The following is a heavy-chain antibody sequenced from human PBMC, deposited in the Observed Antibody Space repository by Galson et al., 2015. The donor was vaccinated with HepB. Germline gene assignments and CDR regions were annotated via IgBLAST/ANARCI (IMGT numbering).Heavy chain of an antibody. CDR2: ISYDGSNN. CDR3: AKDADPYAAGYFFDF. D-gene: IGHD6-13*01. CDR1: GFTFSIYG. Sequence: SLRLSCAASGFTFSIYGMHWVRQAPGKGLEWVVVISYDGSNNYYADSVKGRCTISRDNSKSTLFLQMNSLRAEDTAVYYCAKDADPYAAGYFFDFWGQGTLVTVSS. J-gene: IGHJ4*02. V-gene: IGHV3-30*18.